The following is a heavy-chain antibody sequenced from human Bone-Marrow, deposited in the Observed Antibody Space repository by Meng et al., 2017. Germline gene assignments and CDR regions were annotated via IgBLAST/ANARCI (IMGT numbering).Heavy chain of an antibody. J-gene: IGHJ4*02. D-gene: IGHD5-18*01. V-gene: IGHV4-34*01. CDR3: ARQGDTAMATFDY. CDR2: INHSGGT. Sequence: QVQLQQWGAGLLKPSETLSLTCAVYGGTFSDYYWSWIRQPPGKGLVWIGEINHSGGTKYTPSLESRVTISIDTSKNQFSLKLSSVTAADTAIYYCARQGDTAMATFDYWGQGTLVTVSS. CDR1: GGTFSDYY.